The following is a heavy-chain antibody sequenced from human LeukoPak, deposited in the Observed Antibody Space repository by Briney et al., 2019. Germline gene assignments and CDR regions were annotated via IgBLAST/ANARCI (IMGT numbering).Heavy chain of an antibody. J-gene: IGHJ3*02. CDR1: GGSLSAYY. V-gene: IGHV4-59*08. Sequence: SETLSLTCTVSGGSLSAYYWSWIRQPPGKTLDGMGYFYNSGSTNYNPSLKSPVTISVDTSKKQLSLKLTSVTAADTAVYYCARQTTRFCSGGTCYSNFAFDMWGQGTMVIVSS. D-gene: IGHD2-15*01. CDR2: FYNSGST. CDR3: ARQTTRFCSGGTCYSNFAFDM.